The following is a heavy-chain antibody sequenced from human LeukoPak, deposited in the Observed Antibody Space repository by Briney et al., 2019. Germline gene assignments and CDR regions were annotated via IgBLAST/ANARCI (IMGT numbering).Heavy chain of an antibody. Sequence: ASVKVSCKASGYTFTSYYMHWVRQAPGQGLEWMGIINPSGGSTSYAQKFQGRVTMTRDTSTSTVYIELSRLRSQDTAVYYCARSYVSRGSYFDYWGQGTLVTVSS. J-gene: IGHJ4*02. D-gene: IGHD3-22*01. CDR2: INPSGGST. CDR1: GYTFTSYY. V-gene: IGHV1-46*01. CDR3: ARSYVSRGSYFDY.